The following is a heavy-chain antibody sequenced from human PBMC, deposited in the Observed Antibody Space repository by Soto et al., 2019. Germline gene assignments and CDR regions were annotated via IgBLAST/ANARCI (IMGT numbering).Heavy chain of an antibody. Sequence: QVQLVESGGGVVQPGRSLRLSCAASGFTFSSYGMHWVRQAPGKGLEWVAVISYDGSNKYYADSVKGRFTISRDNSKNTLYLQMNSLRAEDTAVYYCAKGGVNGSYYPYWGQGTLVTVSS. D-gene: IGHD1-26*01. V-gene: IGHV3-30*18. CDR2: ISYDGSNK. CDR1: GFTFSSYG. J-gene: IGHJ4*02. CDR3: AKGGVNGSYYPY.